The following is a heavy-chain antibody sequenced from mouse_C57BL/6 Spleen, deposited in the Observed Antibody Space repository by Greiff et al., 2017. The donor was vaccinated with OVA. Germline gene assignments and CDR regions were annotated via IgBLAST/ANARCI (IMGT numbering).Heavy chain of an antibody. Sequence: EVQGVESGEGLVKPGGSLKLSCAASGFTFSSYAMSWVRQTPEKRLERVAYISSGGDYIYYADTVKGRFTISRDNARNTLYLQMSSLKSEDTAMYYCTRGDDAYRFAYWGQGTLVTVSA. CDR2: ISSGGDYI. V-gene: IGHV5-9-1*02. CDR3: TRGDDAYRFAY. CDR1: GFTFSSYA. J-gene: IGHJ3*01. D-gene: IGHD2-3*01.